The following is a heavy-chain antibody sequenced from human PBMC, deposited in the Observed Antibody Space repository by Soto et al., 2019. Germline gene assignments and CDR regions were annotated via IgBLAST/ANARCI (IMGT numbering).Heavy chain of an antibody. CDR2: IIPIFGTA. J-gene: IGHJ5*02. V-gene: IGHV1-69*13. D-gene: IGHD5-18*01. Sequence: SVKVSCKASGGTFSSYAISWVRQAPGQGLEWMGGIIPIFGTANYAQKFQGRGTITADESTSTAYMELSSLRSEDTAVYYCARGRTRIHGWFDPWGQGTLVTVSS. CDR1: GGTFSSYA. CDR3: ARGRTRIHGWFDP.